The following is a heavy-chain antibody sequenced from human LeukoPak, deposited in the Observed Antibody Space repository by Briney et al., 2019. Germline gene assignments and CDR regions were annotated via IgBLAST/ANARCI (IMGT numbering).Heavy chain of an antibody. V-gene: IGHV1-2*02. Sequence: ASVKVSCKASGYTFTGYYMHWVRQAPGQGLEWMGWINPNSGGTNYAQKFQGRVTMTTDTSTSTAYMELRSLRSDDTAVYYCARSQDIVVVPAAMSDDWFDPWGQGTLVTVSS. J-gene: IGHJ5*02. D-gene: IGHD2-2*01. CDR3: ARSQDIVVVPAAMSDDWFDP. CDR1: GYTFTGYY. CDR2: INPNSGGT.